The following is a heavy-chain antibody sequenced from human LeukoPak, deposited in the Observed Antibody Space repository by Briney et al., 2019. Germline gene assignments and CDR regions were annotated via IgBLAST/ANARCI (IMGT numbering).Heavy chain of an antibody. Sequence: ASVKVSCKASGGTFSSYAMHWVRQAPGKGLKYVSAISSNGGSTFYADSVRGRFTISRDNSKNTLYLQMSSLRPEDTAVYYCVMAISGYDPQRFDYWGQGTLVTVSS. CDR1: GGTFSSYA. J-gene: IGHJ4*02. CDR2: ISSNGGST. V-gene: IGHV3-64D*09. CDR3: VMAISGYDPQRFDY. D-gene: IGHD5-12*01.